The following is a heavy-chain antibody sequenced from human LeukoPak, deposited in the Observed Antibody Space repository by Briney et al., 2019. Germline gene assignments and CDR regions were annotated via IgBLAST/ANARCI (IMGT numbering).Heavy chain of an antibody. V-gene: IGHV1-2*04. CDR2: INPNSGGT. J-gene: IGHJ3*02. CDR3: AKDLGLLWFGEPPVGALDI. D-gene: IGHD3-10*01. CDR1: GYTFTGYY. Sequence: ASVKVSCKASGYTFTGYYMHWVRQAPGQGLEWMGWINPNSGGTNYAQKFQGWVTMTRDTSNSTAYMELSRLRSDDTAVYYCAKDLGLLWFGEPPVGALDIWVQGTMVTVSS.